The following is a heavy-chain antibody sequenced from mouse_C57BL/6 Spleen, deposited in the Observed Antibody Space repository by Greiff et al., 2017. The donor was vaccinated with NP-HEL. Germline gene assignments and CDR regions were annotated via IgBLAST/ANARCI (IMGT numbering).Heavy chain of an antibody. CDR2: ISYDGSN. CDR3: AREGGYYGNFDY. V-gene: IGHV3-6*01. D-gene: IGHD2-1*01. CDR1: GYSITSGYY. Sequence: DVKLQESGPGLVKPSQSLSLTCSVTGYSITSGYYWNWIRQFPGNKLEWMGYISYDGSNNYNPSLKNRISITRDTSKNQFFLKLNSVTTEDTATYYCAREGGYYGNFDYWGQGTTLTVSS. J-gene: IGHJ2*01.